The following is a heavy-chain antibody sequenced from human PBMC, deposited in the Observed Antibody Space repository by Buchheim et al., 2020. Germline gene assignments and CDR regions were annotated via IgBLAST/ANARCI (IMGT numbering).Heavy chain of an antibody. CDR1: GYTFTNYY. CDR3: ARGDCSSASCYSDVYYGMDV. Sequence: QVQLVQSGAEVKKPGASVKVSCKASGYTFTNYYVHWVRQAPGQGLEWMGIINPSGGSTSYAQRFQGRVTVTRDTSTSTVYMDLSSLRSEDSAVYYRARGDCSSASCYSDVYYGMDVWGQGTT. CDR2: INPSGGST. V-gene: IGHV1-46*01. J-gene: IGHJ6*02. D-gene: IGHD2-2*01.